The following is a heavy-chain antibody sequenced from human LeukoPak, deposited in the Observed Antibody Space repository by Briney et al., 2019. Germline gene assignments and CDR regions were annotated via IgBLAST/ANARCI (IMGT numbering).Heavy chain of an antibody. J-gene: IGHJ6*03. D-gene: IGHD4-17*01. CDR1: GYTFTSYG. Sequence: ASVKVSCKTSGYTFTSYGLTWVRQAPGQGLEWVGWLSPYSGNTNYAQKVQGRVIMTTGTSTSTAYMELRSLRSEDTAVYYCARNGDPRDYYYYYMDVWGKGTTVTVSS. CDR2: LSPYSGNT. CDR3: ARNGDPRDYYYYYMDV. V-gene: IGHV1-18*01.